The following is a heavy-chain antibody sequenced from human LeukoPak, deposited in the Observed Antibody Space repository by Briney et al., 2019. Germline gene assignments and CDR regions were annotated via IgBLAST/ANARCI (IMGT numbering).Heavy chain of an antibody. J-gene: IGHJ4*02. CDR2: IGSSSTYI. CDR1: GFPFRSFS. V-gene: IGHV3-21*01. Sequence: GGSLRLSCVASGFPFRSFSMNWVRQAAGKGLEWVSSIGSSSTYIYYADSVKGRFTISRDNAKNSLYLQMDSLRVEDTAVYYCARAEGSGSSFDYWGQGTLVTVSS. D-gene: IGHD3-10*01. CDR3: ARAEGSGSSFDY.